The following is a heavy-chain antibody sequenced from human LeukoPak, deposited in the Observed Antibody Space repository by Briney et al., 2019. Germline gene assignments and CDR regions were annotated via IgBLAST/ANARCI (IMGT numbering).Heavy chain of an antibody. CDR1: GFTFSSYE. V-gene: IGHV3-48*03. D-gene: IGHD2-15*01. CDR2: ISSSGSTI. Sequence: GGSLRLSCAASGFTFSSYEMNWVRQAPGKGLEWVPYISSSGSTIYYADSVKGRFTISRDNAKNSLYLQMNSLGAEDTAVYYCARGGYCSGGSCHTNNWFDPWGQGTLVTVSS. J-gene: IGHJ5*02. CDR3: ARGGYCSGGSCHTNNWFDP.